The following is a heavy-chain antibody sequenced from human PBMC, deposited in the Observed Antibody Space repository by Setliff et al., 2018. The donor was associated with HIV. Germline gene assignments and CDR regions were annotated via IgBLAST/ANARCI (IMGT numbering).Heavy chain of an antibody. J-gene: IGHJ1*01. CDR3: STGWGLYDNRHTAAGYLQH. V-gene: IGHV1-24*01. D-gene: IGHD3-22*01. CDR1: GYTLSELS. CDR2: FDPEDGER. Sequence: WASVKVSCKVSGYTLSELSVHWVRQAPGKGLEWMGGFDPEDGERIYAQKFQDRVTMTEDTSSDTAYMEMSGLASEDTAVYFCSTGWGLYDNRHTAAGYLQHWGQGTLVTVSS.